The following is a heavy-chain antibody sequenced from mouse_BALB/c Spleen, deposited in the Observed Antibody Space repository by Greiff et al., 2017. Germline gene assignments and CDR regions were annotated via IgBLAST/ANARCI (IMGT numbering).Heavy chain of an antibody. CDR3: ARGLTYFDY. V-gene: IGHV5-4*02. CDR2: ISDGGSYT. CDR1: GFTFSDYY. D-gene: IGHD4-1*01. Sequence: EVKLMESGGGLVKPGGSLKLSCAASGFTFSDYYMYWVRQTPEKRLEWVATISDGGSYTYYPDSVKGRFTISRDNAKNNLYLQMSSLKSEDTAMYYCARGLTYFDYWGQGTTLTVSS. J-gene: IGHJ2*01.